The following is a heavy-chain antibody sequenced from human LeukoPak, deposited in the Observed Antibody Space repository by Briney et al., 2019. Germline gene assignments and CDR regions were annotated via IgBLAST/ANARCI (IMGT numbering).Heavy chain of an antibody. CDR2: IRYDGSNK. Sequence: GGSLRLSCAASGFTFSSYGMHWVRQAPGKGLEWVAFIRYDGSNKYYADSVKGRFTISRDNSKNTLYLQMNSLRAEDTAVYYCAKDWSVGDAWYFDYWGQGTLVTVSS. J-gene: IGHJ4*02. D-gene: IGHD1-26*01. CDR3: AKDWSVGDAWYFDY. V-gene: IGHV3-30*02. CDR1: GFTFSSYG.